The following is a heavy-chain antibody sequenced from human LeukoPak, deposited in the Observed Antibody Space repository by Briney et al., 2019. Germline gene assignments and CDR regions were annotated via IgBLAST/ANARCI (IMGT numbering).Heavy chain of an antibody. Sequence: SVKLSCTASGGTFSSDAISWVRQAPGQGHELMGGIIPFFGKANYAQKFQGRVTTTADDTTNTAYIELNGLRSEDTDLYYCARPDCTSTSCYYYYYYGMDVWGQGTTVTVS. V-gene: IGHV1-69*13. CDR1: GGTFSSDA. CDR2: IIPFFGKA. D-gene: IGHD2-2*01. J-gene: IGHJ6*02. CDR3: ARPDCTSTSCYYYYYYGMDV.